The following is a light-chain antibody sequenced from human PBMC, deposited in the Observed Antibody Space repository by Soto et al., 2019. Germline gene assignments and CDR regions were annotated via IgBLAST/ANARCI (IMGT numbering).Light chain of an antibody. CDR2: DVN. CDR1: SSDVGGYNY. V-gene: IGLV2-14*03. CDR3: SSYTTSTTLVV. J-gene: IGLJ2*01. Sequence: QSALTQPASVSGSPGQSITISCIGTSSDVGGYNYVSWYQHHPGKVPKLMIYDVNNRPSGVSNRFSGSKSGNTASLTISGLQAEDEADYDCSSYTTSTTLVVFGGGTKLTVL.